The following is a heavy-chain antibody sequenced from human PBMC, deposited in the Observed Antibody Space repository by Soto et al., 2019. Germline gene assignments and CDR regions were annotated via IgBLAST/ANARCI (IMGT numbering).Heavy chain of an antibody. CDR3: AIDRYCYDSRANYPYYYYGKGV. CDR2: ITSSGSTI. D-gene: IGHD3-22*01. V-gene: IGHV3-11*01. Sequence: GGSLRLSCAASGFTFSDYYMTWIRQAPGKGLEWVSYITSSGSTIYYADSVKGRLTISRDNAKNSLYLHMNSLTAEDTAVYYCAIDRYCYDSRANYPYYYYGKGVWGQGTTGT. J-gene: IGHJ6*02. CDR1: GFTFSDYY.